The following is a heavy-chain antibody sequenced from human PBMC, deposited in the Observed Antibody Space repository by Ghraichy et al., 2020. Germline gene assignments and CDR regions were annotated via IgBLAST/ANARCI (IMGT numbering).Heavy chain of an antibody. J-gene: IGHJ4*02. CDR3: ARVGGVFTMVRGVRDY. D-gene: IGHD3-10*01. CDR1: GYTFTSYG. CDR2: TSAYNGNT. Sequence: ASVKVSCKASGYTFTSYGISWVRQAPGQGLEWMGWTSAYNGNTNYAQKLQGRVTMTTDTSTSTAYMELRSLRSDDTAVYYCARVGGVFTMVRGVRDYWGQGTLVTVSS. V-gene: IGHV1-18*01.